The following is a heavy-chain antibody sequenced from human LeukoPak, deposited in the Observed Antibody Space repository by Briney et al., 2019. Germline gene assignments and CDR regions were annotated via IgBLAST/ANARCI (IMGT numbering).Heavy chain of an antibody. V-gene: IGHV4-59*01. J-gene: IGHJ4*02. Sequence: SETPSLTCTVSGGSISSYYWSWIRQPPGKGLEWIGYIYYSGSTNYNPSLKSRVTISVDTSKNQFSLKLSSVTAADTAVYYCARGDSYGDPGGFFDYWGQGTLVTVSS. CDR2: IYYSGST. CDR3: ARGDSYGDPGGFFDY. D-gene: IGHD4-17*01. CDR1: GGSISSYY.